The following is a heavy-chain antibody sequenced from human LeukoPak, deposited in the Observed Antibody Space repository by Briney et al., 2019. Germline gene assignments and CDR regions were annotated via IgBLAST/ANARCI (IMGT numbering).Heavy chain of an antibody. CDR2: IYYSGST. CDR1: GDSISSYY. V-gene: IGHV4-59*01. CDR3: ARSSYTYYGSGSYLYYFDY. D-gene: IGHD3-10*01. J-gene: IGHJ4*02. Sequence: SETLSLTCTVSGDSISSYYWSWIRQPPGKGLDWIGRIYYSGSTNYNPSLKSRVTISVDTSKNQFSLELSSVTAADTAVYYCARSSYTYYGSGSYLYYFDYWGQGTLVTVSS.